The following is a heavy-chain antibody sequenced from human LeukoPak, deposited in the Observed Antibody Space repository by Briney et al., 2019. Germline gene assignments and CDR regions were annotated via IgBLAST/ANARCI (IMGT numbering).Heavy chain of an antibody. Sequence: PSETLSLTCTVSGGSISSYYWSWVRQPPGKGLEWMGYIYYSGSTNYNPSLKSRVTIAVDTSKNQFSLKRSSLTAADTAVYYCARDNTVTHDGWFDPWGQGTLVTVSS. D-gene: IGHD4-11*01. CDR2: IYYSGST. CDR1: GGSISSYY. V-gene: IGHV4-59*01. J-gene: IGHJ5*02. CDR3: ARDNTVTHDGWFDP.